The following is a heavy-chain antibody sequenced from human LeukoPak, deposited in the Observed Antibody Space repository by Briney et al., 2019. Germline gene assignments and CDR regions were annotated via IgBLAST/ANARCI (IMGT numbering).Heavy chain of an antibody. V-gene: IGHV1-2*02. Sequence: ASVKVSCKASGYTFTGYYMHWVRQAPGQGLEWMGWINPNSGGTNYAQKFQGRVTMTRDTSISTAYMELSRLRSDDTALYYCAKAGGSGYYNDAFDIWGQGTMVTVSS. CDR1: GYTFTGYY. CDR3: AKAGGSGYYNDAFDI. D-gene: IGHD3-22*01. CDR2: INPNSGGT. J-gene: IGHJ3*02.